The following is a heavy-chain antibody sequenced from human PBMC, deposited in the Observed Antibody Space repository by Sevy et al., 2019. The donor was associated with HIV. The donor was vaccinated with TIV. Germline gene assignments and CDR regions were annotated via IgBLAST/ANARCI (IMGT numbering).Heavy chain of an antibody. CDR1: GLSVSRNY. Sequence: GGSLRLSCAASGLSVSRNYLSWVRQAPGKGLEWVSVIYAGGSTYYADSVKGRFTVSRDKAKNTLYLQMNSLRAEDTAVYYCARDRYSGTPGAFDIWGQGTMVTVSS. D-gene: IGHD1-26*01. CDR2: IYAGGST. V-gene: IGHV3-53*05. CDR3: ARDRYSGTPGAFDI. J-gene: IGHJ3*02.